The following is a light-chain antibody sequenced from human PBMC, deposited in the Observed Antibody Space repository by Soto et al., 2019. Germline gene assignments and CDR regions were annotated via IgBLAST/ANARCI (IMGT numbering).Light chain of an antibody. CDR3: FSSTAAGTHV. CDR1: SSDIGDYDY. V-gene: IGLV2-14*01. Sequence: QSALTQPASLSGSPGQSITISCTGTSSDIGDYDYVSWFQHHPGKAPKLMISEVNNRPSGVSNRFSGSKSGNTAYLTISGLQVEDEAEYFYFSSTAAGTHVFGTGTKVTVL. CDR2: EVN. J-gene: IGLJ1*01.